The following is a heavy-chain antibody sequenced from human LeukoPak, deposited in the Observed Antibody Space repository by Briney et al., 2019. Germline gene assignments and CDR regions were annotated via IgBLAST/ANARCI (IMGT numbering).Heavy chain of an antibody. D-gene: IGHD2-21*01. Sequence: SETLSLTCTVSGYSISSGYYWAWIRQSPGKGLEWIGSTYHSGITYYKPSLKSRATISVDTSKNHFSLNLSSVTAADTAVYYCGRVGGGDFHYWGQGTLVTVSS. CDR1: GYSISSGYY. J-gene: IGHJ4*02. CDR2: TYHSGIT. V-gene: IGHV4-38-2*02. CDR3: GRVGGGDFHY.